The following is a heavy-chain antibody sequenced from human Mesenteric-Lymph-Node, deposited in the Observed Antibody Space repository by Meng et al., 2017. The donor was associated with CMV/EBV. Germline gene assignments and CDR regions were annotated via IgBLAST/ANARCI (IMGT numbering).Heavy chain of an antibody. Sequence: GESLKISCAASGFRFSDYGMHWVRQAPGKGLEWVAYIRYDGGNMYYADPVKGRFTISRDNSENTLYLQMKTLRAEDTAVYYCAKSHIAAAVQVGFFDYWGLGTVVTVSS. V-gene: IGHV3-30*02. CDR3: AKSHIAAAVQVGFFDY. CDR1: GFRFSDYG. J-gene: IGHJ4*02. D-gene: IGHD6-13*01. CDR2: IRYDGGNM.